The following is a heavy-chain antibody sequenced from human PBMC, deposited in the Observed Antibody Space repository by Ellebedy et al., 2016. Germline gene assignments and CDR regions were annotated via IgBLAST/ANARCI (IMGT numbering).Heavy chain of an antibody. CDR3: ARVGLDYRIDD. V-gene: IGHV3-74*01. J-gene: IGHJ4*02. CDR1: GFTFSSHS. CDR2: IDYDGTDT. Sequence: GESLKISXAASGFTFSSHSMHWVRQAPGKGLVWVSRIDYDGTDTAYADSVRGRFTISRDNARNTLFLQMDSLRAEDTALYYCARVGLDYRIDDWGQGALVTVSS. D-gene: IGHD3/OR15-3a*01.